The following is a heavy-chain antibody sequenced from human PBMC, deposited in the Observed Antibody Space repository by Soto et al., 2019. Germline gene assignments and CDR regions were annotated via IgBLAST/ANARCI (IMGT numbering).Heavy chain of an antibody. CDR1: GGTFSNYP. D-gene: IGHD5-12*01. CDR3: ARGNHRWLQLWYFDL. V-gene: IGHV1-69*12. Sequence: QVQLVQSGAEVKKPGSSVKVSCKASGGTFSNYPISWVRQAPGQGLEWMGGIIPIFGPVNYAQKFQGRVTITADEPTSTASMELSRLRSEDPAVYYCARGNHRWLQLWYFDLWGRGALVTVSS. J-gene: IGHJ2*01. CDR2: IIPIFGPV.